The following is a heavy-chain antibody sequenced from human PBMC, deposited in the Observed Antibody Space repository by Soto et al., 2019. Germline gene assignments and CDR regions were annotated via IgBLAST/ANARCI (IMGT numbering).Heavy chain of an antibody. Sequence: QLLESGPGLVKPSETLSLTCTVSGGSISSSSYYWGWIRQPPGKGLEWFGSIYYSGSTYYNPSLNSRVTISVDTSKNQFYLNLGSVTAADTGVYYCARHSRSGGSFSFDYWGQGPLVTVFS. CDR2: IYYSGST. CDR3: ARHSRSGGSFSFDY. V-gene: IGHV4-39*01. D-gene: IGHD1-26*01. CDR1: GGSISSSSYY. J-gene: IGHJ4*02.